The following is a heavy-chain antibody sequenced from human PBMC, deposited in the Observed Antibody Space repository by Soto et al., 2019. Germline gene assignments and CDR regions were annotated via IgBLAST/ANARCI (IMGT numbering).Heavy chain of an antibody. CDR1: GCTFTKYA. Sequence: QVQLVEFGGGVVQPGRSLRLSCAGSGCTFTKYAMHWVRQAPGKGLEWVAATSYDGNNKYYADSVRGRFTISRDNSKKTLFLQMNSLGSDDTAVYYCAKDHDTSGYYFRGGMDVWGQGTTVTVSS. CDR2: TSYDGNNK. CDR3: AKDHDTSGYYFRGGMDV. J-gene: IGHJ6*02. V-gene: IGHV3-30*18. D-gene: IGHD3-22*01.